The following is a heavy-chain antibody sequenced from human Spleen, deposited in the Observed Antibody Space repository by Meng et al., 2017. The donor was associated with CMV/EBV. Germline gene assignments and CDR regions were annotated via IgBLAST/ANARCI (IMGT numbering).Heavy chain of an antibody. J-gene: IGHJ6*02. CDR2: ISWNSGSI. CDR1: GFTFDDFA. D-gene: IGHD3-3*01. CDR3: AREITIFGVVITSYYGMDV. Sequence: SLKISCAASGFTFDDFAMHWVRQAPGKGPEWVAGISWNSGSIDYGDSVKGRFTISRDNAKNSLYLQMNSLRAEDTAVYYCAREITIFGVVITSYYGMDVWGQGTTVTVSS. V-gene: IGHV3-9*01.